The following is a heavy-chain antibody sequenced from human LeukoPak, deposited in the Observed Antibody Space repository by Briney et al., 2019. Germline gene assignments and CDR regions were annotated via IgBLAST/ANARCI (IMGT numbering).Heavy chain of an antibody. J-gene: IGHJ5*02. CDR1: GYSISSGYC. Sequence: PSETLSLTCTVSGYSISSGYCWGWIRQPPGKGLEWIGSIYYSGSTYYNPSLKSRVTISVDTSKNQFSLKLSSVTAADTAVYYCARRRLIAAADWFDPWGQGTLVTVSS. CDR2: IYYSGST. V-gene: IGHV4-38-2*02. D-gene: IGHD6-13*01. CDR3: ARRRLIAAADWFDP.